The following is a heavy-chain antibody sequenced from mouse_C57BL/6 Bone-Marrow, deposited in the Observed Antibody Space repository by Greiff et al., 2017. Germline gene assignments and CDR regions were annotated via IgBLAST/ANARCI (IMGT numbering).Heavy chain of an antibody. D-gene: IGHD1-1*01. CDR1: GFNIKDYY. CDR3: ASITTVVDWYFDV. CDR2: IDPEDGET. Sequence: SGAELVKPGASVKLSCTASGFNIKDYYMHWVKQRTEQGLEWIGRIDPEDGETKYAPKFQGKATITADTSSNTAYLQLSSLTSEDTAVYYCASITTVVDWYFDVWGTGTTVTVSS. V-gene: IGHV14-2*01. J-gene: IGHJ1*03.